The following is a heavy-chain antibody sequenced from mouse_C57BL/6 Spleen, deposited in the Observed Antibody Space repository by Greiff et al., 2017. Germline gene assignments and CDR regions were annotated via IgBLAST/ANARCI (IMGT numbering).Heavy chain of an antibody. CDR3: TRYGNQYYYAMDY. Sequence: VQVVESGAELVRPGASVTLSCKASGYTFTDYEMHWVKQTPVHGLEWIGAIDPETGGTAYNQKFKGKAILTADKSSSTAYMELRSLTSEDSAVYYCTRYGNQYYYAMDYWGQGTSVTVSS. V-gene: IGHV1-15*01. CDR2: IDPETGGT. CDR1: GYTFTDYE. D-gene: IGHD2-1*01. J-gene: IGHJ4*01.